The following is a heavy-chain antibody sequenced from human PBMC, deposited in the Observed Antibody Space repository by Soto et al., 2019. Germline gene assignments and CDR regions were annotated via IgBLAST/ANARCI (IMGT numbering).Heavy chain of an antibody. D-gene: IGHD3-3*01. CDR2: ISWNSGSI. Sequence: LRLSCAASGFTFDDYAMHWVRQAPGKGLEWVSGISWNSGSIGYADSVKGRFTISRDNAKNSLYLQMNSLRAEDTALYYCAKAAGQNDFWSGYYPGHFDYWGQGTLVTVSS. CDR3: AKAAGQNDFWSGYYPGHFDY. J-gene: IGHJ4*02. V-gene: IGHV3-9*01. CDR1: GFTFDDYA.